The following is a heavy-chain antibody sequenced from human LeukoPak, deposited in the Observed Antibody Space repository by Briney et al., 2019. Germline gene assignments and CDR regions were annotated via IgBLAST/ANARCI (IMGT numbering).Heavy chain of an antibody. J-gene: IGHJ4*02. CDR1: GFTFSSYG. V-gene: IGHV3-23*01. CDR2: ISGSGDRT. D-gene: IGHD1-1*01. Sequence: QSGGSLRLSCAASGFTFSSYGMSWVRQAPGKGLEWVSAISGSGDRTYYADSVKGRFTISRDNSKNTLYLQMNSLRAEDTAVYYCAKATGTLGNWGQGTLVTVSS. CDR3: AKATGTLGN.